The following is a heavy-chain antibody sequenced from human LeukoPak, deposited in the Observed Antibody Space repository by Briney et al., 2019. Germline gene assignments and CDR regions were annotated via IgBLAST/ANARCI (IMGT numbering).Heavy chain of an antibody. V-gene: IGHV6-1*01. CDR1: GACFSTNSVA. Sequence: SQTLSLTCAISGACFSTNSVAWNWIRQSPSRGLEWPGRTYYRSKFYNDYAVSVKGRITINPDTSKNQFSLQLSSVTPEDTAVYYCARGRNSGFDYWGQGTLVTVSS. CDR2: TYYRSKFYN. J-gene: IGHJ4*02. CDR3: ARGRNSGFDY. D-gene: IGHD6-19*01.